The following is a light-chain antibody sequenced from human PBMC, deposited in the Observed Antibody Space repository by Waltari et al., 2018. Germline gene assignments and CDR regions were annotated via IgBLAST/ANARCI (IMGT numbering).Light chain of an antibody. CDR2: DAS. J-gene: IGKJ5*01. V-gene: IGKV3-11*01. Sequence: EIVLTQSPATLSLSPGERATLSCRASQSVSSYLAWYQQKPGQAPRLLIYDASNRATGIPARFSGRGSRTDFTLTISSLEPVDFAVYYCQQRSNWPPTFGQGTRLEIK. CDR1: QSVSSY. CDR3: QQRSNWPPT.